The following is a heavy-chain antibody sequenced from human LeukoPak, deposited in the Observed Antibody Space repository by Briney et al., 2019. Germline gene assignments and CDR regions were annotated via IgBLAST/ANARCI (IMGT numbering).Heavy chain of an antibody. CDR3: ASNRPGYSSSWYRGYFDY. CDR1: GGSISSSSYY. D-gene: IGHD6-13*01. V-gene: IGHV4-39*01. Sequence: SETLFLTCTVSGGSISSSSYYWGWIRQPPGKGLEWIGSIYYSGSTYYNPSLKSRVTISVDTSKNQFSLELSSVTAADTAVYYCASNRPGYSSSWYRGYFDYWGQGTLVTVSS. CDR2: IYYSGST. J-gene: IGHJ4*02.